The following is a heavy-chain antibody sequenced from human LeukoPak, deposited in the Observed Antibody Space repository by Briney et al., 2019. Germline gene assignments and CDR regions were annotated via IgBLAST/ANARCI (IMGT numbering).Heavy chain of an antibody. J-gene: IGHJ4*02. CDR3: ARDSEITYYYDSSGSLYYFDY. D-gene: IGHD3-22*01. V-gene: IGHV1-2*02. Sequence: ASVKVSCKASGYTFTGYYMHWVRQAPGQGLEWMGWINPNSGGTNYAQKFQGRVTMTRDTSISTAYMELSRLRSDDTAVYYCARDSEITYYYDSSGSLYYFDYWGQGTLVTVSS. CDR2: INPNSGGT. CDR1: GYTFTGYY.